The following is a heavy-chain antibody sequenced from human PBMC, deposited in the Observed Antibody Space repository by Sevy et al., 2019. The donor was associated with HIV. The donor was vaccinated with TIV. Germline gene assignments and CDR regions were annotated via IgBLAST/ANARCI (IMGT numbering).Heavy chain of an antibody. CDR1: GFTFSSYA. Sequence: EGSLRLSCAASGFTFSSYAMHWVRQAPGKELEWVAVISYDGSNKYYADSVKGRFTISRDNSKNTLYLQMNSLRAEDTAVYYCARDSSSSSWTNFDYWGQGTLVTVSS. CDR3: ARDSSSSSWTNFDY. J-gene: IGHJ4*02. V-gene: IGHV3-30-3*01. D-gene: IGHD6-13*01. CDR2: ISYDGSNK.